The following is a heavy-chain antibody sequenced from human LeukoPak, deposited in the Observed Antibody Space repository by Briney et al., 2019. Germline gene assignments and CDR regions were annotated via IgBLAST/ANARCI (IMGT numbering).Heavy chain of an antibody. CDR2: IDPSDSHI. V-gene: IGHV5-10-1*04. Sequence: GESLKISCNGSGYSFTSNWISWVRQMPGKGLEWMGRIDPSDSHINYSPSFQGQVTISVDKSISTAYLQWSSLRASDTAMYYCARQGRGSYRRDFDYWGQGTLVTVSS. CDR1: GYSFTSNW. D-gene: IGHD1-26*01. J-gene: IGHJ4*02. CDR3: ARQGRGSYRRDFDY.